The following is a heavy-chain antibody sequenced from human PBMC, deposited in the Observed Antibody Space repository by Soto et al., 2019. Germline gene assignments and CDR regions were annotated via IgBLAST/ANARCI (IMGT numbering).Heavy chain of an antibody. Sequence: SLRLSCAASGFTFDDYAMHRVRQAPGKGLEWVSGISWNSGSIGYADSVKGRFTISRDNAKNSLYLQMNSLRAEDTALYYCAKDWGYGPRSTLYYYYGMDVWGQGTTVTVSS. V-gene: IGHV3-9*01. J-gene: IGHJ6*02. CDR3: AKDWGYGPRSTLYYYYGMDV. D-gene: IGHD5-12*01. CDR1: GFTFDDYA. CDR2: ISWNSGSI.